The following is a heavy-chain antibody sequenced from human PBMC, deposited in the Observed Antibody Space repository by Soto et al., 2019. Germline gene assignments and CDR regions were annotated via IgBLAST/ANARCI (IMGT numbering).Heavy chain of an antibody. J-gene: IGHJ5*01. D-gene: IGHD3-16*01. Sequence: QVQLVQSGSELKKPGASVKVSCKASGYTFTGYAMHWVRQAPGQRLEWMGWINAGNGNTKYSQKFQGRFTITRDTAGSKAYRGVRGLSWGDTFFFYWEKGKGIFWGGVFCFFFPSWAQEPVVPVPS. CDR2: INAGNGNT. CDR1: GYTFTGYA. V-gene: IGHV1-3*01. CDR3: EKGKGIFWGGVFCFFFPS.